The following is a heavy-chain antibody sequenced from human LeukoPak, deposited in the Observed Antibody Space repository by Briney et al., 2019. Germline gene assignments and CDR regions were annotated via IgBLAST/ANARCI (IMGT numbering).Heavy chain of an antibody. CDR3: AREANYYDSSGYYAFDI. CDR1: GGSVSSGSYY. Sequence: PSETLSLTCTVSGGSVSSGSYYWSWIRQPPGKGLEWIGYIYYSGSTNYNPSLKSRVTISVDTSKNQFSLKLSSVTAADTAVYYCAREANYYDSSGYYAFDIWGQGTMVTVSS. V-gene: IGHV4-61*01. D-gene: IGHD3-22*01. J-gene: IGHJ3*02. CDR2: IYYSGST.